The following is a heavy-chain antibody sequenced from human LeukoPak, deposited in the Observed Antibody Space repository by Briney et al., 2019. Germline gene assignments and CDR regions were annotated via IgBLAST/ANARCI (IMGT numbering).Heavy chain of an antibody. V-gene: IGHV3-30*18. CDR3: AKAWRKAAAGMDVDY. D-gene: IGHD6-13*01. CDR2: ISYDGSNK. J-gene: IGHJ4*02. CDR1: GFTFSSYG. Sequence: GGSLRLSCAPSGFTFSSYGMHWVRQAPGKGLEWVAVISYDGSNKYYADSVKGRFTISRDNSKNTLYLQMNSLRAEDTAVYYCAKAWRKAAAGMDVDYWGQGTLVTVSS.